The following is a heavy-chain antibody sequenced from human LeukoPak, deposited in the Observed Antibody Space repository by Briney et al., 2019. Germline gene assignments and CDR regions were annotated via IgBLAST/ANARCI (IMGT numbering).Heavy chain of an antibody. CDR3: ARDLVDTARGMDV. CDR2: IYYSGST. CDR1: GGSISSSSYY. V-gene: IGHV4-39*02. D-gene: IGHD5-18*01. J-gene: IGHJ6*02. Sequence: PETLSLTCTVSGGSISSSSYYWGWIRQPPGKGLEWIGCIYYSGSTYYNPSLKSRVTISVDTSKNQFSLKLSSVTAAVTAVYYCARDLVDTARGMDVWGQGTTVTVSS.